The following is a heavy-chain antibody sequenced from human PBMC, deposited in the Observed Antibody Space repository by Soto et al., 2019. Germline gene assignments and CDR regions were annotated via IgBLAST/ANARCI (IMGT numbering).Heavy chain of an antibody. V-gene: IGHV4-59*08. CDR3: SRGGHCTDGVCSALDY. J-gene: IGHJ4*02. CDR1: GGSISTYY. CDR2: IYYGGSA. D-gene: IGHD2-8*01. Sequence: QVQLQQSGPGLVKPSETLSLTCTVSGGSISTYYWSWIRQPPGKGLEWIGYIYYGGSANYNPSLESRVTISLDRSQKQFPLRLNSVTAADTAVYYCSRGGHCTDGVCSALDYWGQGTLVTVSS.